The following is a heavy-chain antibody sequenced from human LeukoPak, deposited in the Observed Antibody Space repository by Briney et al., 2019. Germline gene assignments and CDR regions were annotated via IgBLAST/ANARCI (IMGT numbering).Heavy chain of an antibody. CDR2: INYSGGT. J-gene: IGHJ4*02. D-gene: IGHD5-12*01. V-gene: IGHV4-59*08. CDR1: DGSINSYY. Sequence: SEILSLTCTVSDGSINSYYWSWIRQPPGKGLEWIGYINYSGGTSYNPSLRSRATISVDTSKNQFSLKLRSVTAADTAVYYCARHEYSGHDPLTWGQGTLVTVSS. CDR3: ARHEYSGHDPLT.